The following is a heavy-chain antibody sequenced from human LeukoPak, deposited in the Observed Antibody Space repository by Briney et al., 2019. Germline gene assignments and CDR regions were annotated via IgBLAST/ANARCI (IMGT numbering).Heavy chain of an antibody. CDR1: GYSFTSYW. D-gene: IGHD6-13*01. CDR2: IYPGDSDT. Sequence: GGSLKISCKGSGYSFTSYWIGWVRQMPGKGLEWMGIIYPGDSDTRYSPSFQGQVTISADKSISTAYLQWSSLKASDTAMYYCAREGAQQLVLGYFQHWGQGTLVTVSS. J-gene: IGHJ1*01. V-gene: IGHV5-51*01. CDR3: AREGAQQLVLGYFQH.